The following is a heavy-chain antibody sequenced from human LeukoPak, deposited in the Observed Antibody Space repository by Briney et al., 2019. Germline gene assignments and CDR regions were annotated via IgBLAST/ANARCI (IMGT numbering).Heavy chain of an antibody. CDR2: IKQDGSEK. D-gene: IGHD6-19*01. Sequence: GGSLRLSCAASGFTFSSYWMSWVRQAPGKGLEWVANIKQDGSEKYYVDSVKGRFTISRDNAKNSLYLQMNSLRAEDTAVYYCARDRGPNIAVAGMKNYWGQGTLVTVSS. J-gene: IGHJ4*02. V-gene: IGHV3-7*01. CDR3: ARDRGPNIAVAGMKNY. CDR1: GFTFSSYW.